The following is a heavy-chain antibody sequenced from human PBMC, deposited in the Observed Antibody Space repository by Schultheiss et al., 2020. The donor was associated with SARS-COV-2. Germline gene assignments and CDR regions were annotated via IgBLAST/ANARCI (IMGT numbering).Heavy chain of an antibody. D-gene: IGHD3-16*01. CDR2: ISSNGGST. Sequence: GESLKISCSASGFTFSSYAMHWVRQAPGKGLEYVSAISSNGGSTYYADSVKGRFTISRDNSKNTLYLQMNSLRGEDTAVYYCARAPESLYDPYYFDYWGQGTLVTVSS. J-gene: IGHJ4*02. V-gene: IGHV3-64*04. CDR3: ARAPESLYDPYYFDY. CDR1: GFTFSSYA.